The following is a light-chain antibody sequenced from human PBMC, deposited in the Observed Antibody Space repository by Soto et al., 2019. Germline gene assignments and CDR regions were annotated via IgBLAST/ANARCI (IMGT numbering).Light chain of an antibody. Sequence: EIVMTQSPATLSVSPGERATLSCRASQSVYSNLAWYQQKPGQAPRLLIYHASTRATGIPARFSGGGSGTEFPLTISSLQSEDCAVYYCQQYTKWPLTFGGGTKVEIK. CDR3: QQYTKWPLT. V-gene: IGKV3-15*01. CDR2: HAS. J-gene: IGKJ4*01. CDR1: QSVYSN.